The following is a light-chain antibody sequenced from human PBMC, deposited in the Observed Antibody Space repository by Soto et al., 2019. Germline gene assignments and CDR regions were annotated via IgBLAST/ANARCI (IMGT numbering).Light chain of an antibody. CDR3: CSYAGSSTPLI. CDR1: SSDVGSYNL. Sequence: QSVLTQPASVSGCPGQSITISCTGTSSDVGSYNLVSWYQQHPGKAPKLMIYEVSKRPSGVSNRFSGSKSGNTASLTISGLQAEDEADYDCCSYAGSSTPLIFGTGTKVTVL. CDR2: EVS. V-gene: IGLV2-23*02. J-gene: IGLJ1*01.